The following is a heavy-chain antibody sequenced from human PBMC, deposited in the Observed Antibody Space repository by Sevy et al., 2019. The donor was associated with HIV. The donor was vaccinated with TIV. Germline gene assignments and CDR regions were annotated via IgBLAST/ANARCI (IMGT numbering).Heavy chain of an antibody. D-gene: IGHD6-19*01. Sequence: GGSLRLSCAASGFTFSSYAMSWVRQAPGKGLEWVSAISGGGGSTYYADSVKGRFTISRDNSKNTLYLQMNSLRAEDTAVYYCAKRGGQWLALYYFDYWGQGTLVTVSS. CDR1: GFTFSSYA. CDR3: AKRGGQWLALYYFDY. CDR2: ISGGGGST. V-gene: IGHV3-23*01. J-gene: IGHJ4*02.